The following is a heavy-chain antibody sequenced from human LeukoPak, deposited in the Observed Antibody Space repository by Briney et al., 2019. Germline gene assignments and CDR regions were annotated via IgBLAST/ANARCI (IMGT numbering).Heavy chain of an antibody. CDR1: GFTFSDYS. J-gene: IGHJ4*02. D-gene: IGHD5-12*01. CDR2: VGISSGNT. V-gene: IGHV3-48*04. CDR3: ARDHRYAFDN. Sequence: GGSLRLSCAASGFTFSDYSMNWVRQTPGKGLEWISYVGISSGNTKYADSVKGRFTISGDSAKNSVFLQMNNLRVEDTAVYYCARDHRYAFDNWGQGTLVTVSS.